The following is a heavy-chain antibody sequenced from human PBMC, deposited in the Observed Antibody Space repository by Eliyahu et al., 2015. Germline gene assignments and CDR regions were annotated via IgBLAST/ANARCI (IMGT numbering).Heavy chain of an antibody. Sequence: QVQLVESGGGVVQPGMSLXXSCXXPGFPFTGYNIHWVRQVPGKGLEXLSVISPDGSSKYYAGSVKGRFTISRDNSKNTAFLQMNSLRREDTAVYYCARADPEGYNEVDYWGQGTLVTVSS. CDR1: GFPFTGYN. CDR3: ARADPEGYNEVDY. V-gene: IGHV3-30-3*01. CDR2: ISPDGSSK. D-gene: IGHD5-24*01. J-gene: IGHJ4*02.